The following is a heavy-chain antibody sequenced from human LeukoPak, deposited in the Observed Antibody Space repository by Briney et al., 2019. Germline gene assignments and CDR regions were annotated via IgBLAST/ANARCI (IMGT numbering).Heavy chain of an antibody. CDR3: ARSNRLRPCSGGSCYSFGY. D-gene: IGHD2-15*01. J-gene: IGHJ4*02. CDR1: GYTFTSYD. CDR2: MNPNSGNT. V-gene: IGHV1-8*01. Sequence: GASVKVSCKASGYTFTSYDINWVRQATGQGLEWMGWMNPNSGNTGYAQKFQGRVTMTRNISISTAYMELSSLRSEDTAVYYCARSNRLRPCSGGSCYSFGYWGQGTLVTVSS.